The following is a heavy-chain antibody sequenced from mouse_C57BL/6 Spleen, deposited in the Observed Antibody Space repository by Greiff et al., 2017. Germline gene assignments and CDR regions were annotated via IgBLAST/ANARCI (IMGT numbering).Heavy chain of an antibody. CDR3: ARQDYYGSRDYYAMDY. CDR1: GFTFSSYG. D-gene: IGHD1-1*01. V-gene: IGHV5-6*01. Sequence: EVHLVESGGDLVKPGGSLKLSCAASGFTFSSYGMSWVRQTPDKRLEWVATISSGGSYTYYPDSVKGRFTISRDNAKNTLYLQMSSLKSEDTAMYYCARQDYYGSRDYYAMDYWGQGTSVTVSS. CDR2: ISSGGSYT. J-gene: IGHJ4*01.